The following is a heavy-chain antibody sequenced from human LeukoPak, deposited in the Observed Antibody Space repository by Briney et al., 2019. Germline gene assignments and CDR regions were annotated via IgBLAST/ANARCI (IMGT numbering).Heavy chain of an antibody. V-gene: IGHV4-31*03. Sequence: SQTLSLTCTVSGGSISSGGYYWSWLRQHPGLGLEWIVYFYYSGSTYYDPSIKSRVTISVNSSKNQFSLKLSSMTAADTAVYYCARASVVVTAISAGPYYFDYWVQGTLVTDSS. D-gene: IGHD2-21*02. CDR3: ARASVVVTAISAGPYYFDY. CDR2: FYYSGST. J-gene: IGHJ4*02. CDR1: GGSISSGGYY.